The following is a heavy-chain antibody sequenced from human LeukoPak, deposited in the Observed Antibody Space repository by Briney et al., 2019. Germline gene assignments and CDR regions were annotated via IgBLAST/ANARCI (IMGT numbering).Heavy chain of an antibody. CDR2: ISAYNGNT. J-gene: IGHJ4*02. CDR3: ARVGGIVVVPAAINPIDY. CDR1: GYTFTSYG. Sequence: EASVKVSCKASGYTFTSYGTSWVRQAPGQGLEWMGWISAYNGNTNYAQKLQGRVTMTTDTSTSTAYMELRSLRSDDTAVYYCARVGGIVVVPAAINPIDYWGQGTLVTVSS. D-gene: IGHD2-2*01. V-gene: IGHV1-18*01.